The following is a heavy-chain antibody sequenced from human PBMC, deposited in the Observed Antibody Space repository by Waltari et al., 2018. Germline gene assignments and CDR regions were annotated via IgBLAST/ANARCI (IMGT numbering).Heavy chain of an antibody. CDR2: IYYSGGT. CDR3: ARENRAGWDRYFDL. V-gene: IGHV4-30-4*08. Sequence: QVQLQESGPGLVKPSQTLSLTCTVSGGSIRSGDYYWSWIRQPPGKGLEWIAYIYYSGGTYSNPSLKSRITISLDTSRNQFSLNLSSVTAADTAVYYCARENRAGWDRYFDLWGRGTLVTVSS. D-gene: IGHD1-26*01. J-gene: IGHJ2*01. CDR1: GGSIRSGDYY.